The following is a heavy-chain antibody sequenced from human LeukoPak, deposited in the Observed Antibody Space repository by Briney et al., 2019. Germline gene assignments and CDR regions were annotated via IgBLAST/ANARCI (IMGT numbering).Heavy chain of an antibody. CDR1: GFTFSSYS. J-gene: IGHJ4*02. V-gene: IGHV3-21*01. CDR3: ARDPTVVTLDY. Sequence: GGSLRLSCAASGFTFSSYSMNWVRQAPGKGLEWVSSISSSSSYIYYADSVKGRFTISRDNAKNSLYLQMNSPRAEDTAVYYCARDPTVVTLDYWGQGTLVTVSS. D-gene: IGHD4-23*01. CDR2: ISSSSSYI.